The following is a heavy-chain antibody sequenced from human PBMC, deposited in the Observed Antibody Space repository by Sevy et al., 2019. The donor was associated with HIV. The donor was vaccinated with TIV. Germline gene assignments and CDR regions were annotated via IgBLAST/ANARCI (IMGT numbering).Heavy chain of an antibody. CDR3: AKSTVTTGWRYDFDS. CDR2: ISGGTTNI. CDR1: GFTFSNYA. J-gene: IGHJ5*02. V-gene: IGHV3-23*01. D-gene: IGHD4-17*01. Sequence: GGSLRLSCAASGFTFSNYAMSWARQAPGKGLERVASISGGTTNIYYRDSVTGRFTSSRDNSKNIVYLQMDNLRPDDRGVYFCAKSTVTTGWRYDFDSWGQGTLVTVSS.